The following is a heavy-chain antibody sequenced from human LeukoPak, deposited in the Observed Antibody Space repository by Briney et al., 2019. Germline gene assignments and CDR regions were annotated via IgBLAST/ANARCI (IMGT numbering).Heavy chain of an antibody. CDR2: INPSGGST. CDR3: ARSPTVTKRLVVESY. V-gene: IGHV1-46*01. Sequence: ASVKVSCKASGYTFTSYYMHWVRQAPGQGLEWRGIINPSGGSTSYAQKSKGRVTMTRQKSTSTVYMELSSLRSEDTAVYYCARSPTVTKRLVVESYWGQGPLVTVCS. J-gene: IGHJ4*02. D-gene: IGHD4-17*01. CDR1: GYTFTSYY.